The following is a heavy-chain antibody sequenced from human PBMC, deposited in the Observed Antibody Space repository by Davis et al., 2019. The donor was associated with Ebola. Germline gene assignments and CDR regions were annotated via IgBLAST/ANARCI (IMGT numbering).Heavy chain of an antibody. D-gene: IGHD3-22*01. J-gene: IGHJ4*02. CDR3: ARDRHDTSGYGF. V-gene: IGHV1-2*02. CDR2: MNPNSGGT. CDR1: GYIFTGYY. Sequence: ASVKVSCKASGYIFTGYYLHWVRQAPGQGLEWMGWMNPNSGGTSYAQKFQGRVTMTRDTSISTAYMELNRLRSDDTAVYYCARDRHDTSGYGFWGQGTLVTVSS.